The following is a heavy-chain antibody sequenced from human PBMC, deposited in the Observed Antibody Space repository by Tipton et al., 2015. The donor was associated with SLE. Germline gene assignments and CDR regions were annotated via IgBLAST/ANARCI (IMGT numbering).Heavy chain of an antibody. CDR1: GFTFSCFW. CDR3: ARRDMECSGGSCYYYLDY. V-gene: IGHV3-74*01. D-gene: IGHD2-15*01. CDR2: INGDGSTT. J-gene: IGHJ4*02. Sequence: GSLRLSCVASGFTFSCFWMHWVRQAPGKGLVWVSRINGDGSTTSYADSVKGRFTISRDNAKNTLYLQVNSLRGEDTAVYYCARRDMECSGGSCYYYLDYWGQGTLVTVSS.